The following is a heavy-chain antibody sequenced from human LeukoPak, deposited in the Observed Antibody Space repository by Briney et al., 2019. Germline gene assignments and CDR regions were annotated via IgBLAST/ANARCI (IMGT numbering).Heavy chain of an antibody. J-gene: IGHJ4*02. D-gene: IGHD1-26*01. Sequence: GGSLRLSCAASGFMFSSYSMNWVRQAPGKGLEWVSCISTSSRNIFQADSVKGRFTISRDNAKNSLYLQMNSLRAEDTAVYYCAKAPKGGSYYVYWGQGTLVTVSS. CDR1: GFMFSSYS. CDR3: AKAPKGGSYYVY. CDR2: ISTSSRNI. V-gene: IGHV3-21*04.